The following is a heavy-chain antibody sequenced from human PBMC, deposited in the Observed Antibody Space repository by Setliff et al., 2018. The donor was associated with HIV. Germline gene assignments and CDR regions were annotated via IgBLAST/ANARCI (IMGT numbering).Heavy chain of an antibody. J-gene: IGHJ4*02. Sequence: ASVKVSCKASGYTFTGYYMQWVRQAPGQGLVWMGWINPNSGGANYAQKFQGRVTMTRDTSISTAYMELSRLRSDDTAVYYCSIDVIGGWLRPMPDYWGQGTLVTVSS. CDR1: GYTFTGYY. CDR3: SIDVIGGWLRPMPDY. CDR2: INPNSGGA. V-gene: IGHV1-2*02. D-gene: IGHD5-12*01.